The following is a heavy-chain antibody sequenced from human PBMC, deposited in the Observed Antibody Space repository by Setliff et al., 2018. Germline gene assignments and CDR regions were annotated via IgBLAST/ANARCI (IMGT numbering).Heavy chain of an antibody. Sequence: SETLSLTCTVSGGSVRGYYWSWIRQPPGKGLEWIGEINHSGSTNYNPSLKSRVTISVDKSKNQFSLKLSSVTAADTAVYYCARMSGFLYMDVWGKGTTVTVSS. CDR3: ARMSGFLYMDV. J-gene: IGHJ6*03. CDR2: INHSGST. D-gene: IGHD3-3*01. CDR1: GGSVRGYY. V-gene: IGHV4-34*01.